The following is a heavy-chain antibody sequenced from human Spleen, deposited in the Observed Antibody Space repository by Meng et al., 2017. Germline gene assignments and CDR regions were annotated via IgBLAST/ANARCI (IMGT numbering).Heavy chain of an antibody. Sequence: QVQLQQWGAGLLKPSEPLSLTCVVSGGSFSVYYWSWIRQPPGKGLEWIGEINHSGSTNYNPSLESRATISVDTSQNNLSLKLSSVTAADSAVYYCARGPTTMAHDFDYWGQGTLVTVSS. V-gene: IGHV4-34*01. J-gene: IGHJ4*02. CDR1: GGSFSVYY. CDR2: INHSGST. D-gene: IGHD4-11*01. CDR3: ARGPTTMAHDFDY.